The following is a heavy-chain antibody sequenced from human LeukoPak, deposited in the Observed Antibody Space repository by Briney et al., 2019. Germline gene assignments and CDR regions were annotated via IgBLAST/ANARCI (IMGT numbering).Heavy chain of an antibody. V-gene: IGHV1-2*04. D-gene: IGHD6-13*01. CDR2: INPNSGGT. CDR3: ARDVGSWPASAFDY. Sequence: GASVKVSCKASGYTFTSYGISWVRQAPGQGLEWMGWINPNSGGTNYAQKFQGWVTMTRDTSISTAYMELSRLRSDDTAVYYCARDVGSWPASAFDYWGQGTLVTVSS. CDR1: GYTFTSYG. J-gene: IGHJ4*02.